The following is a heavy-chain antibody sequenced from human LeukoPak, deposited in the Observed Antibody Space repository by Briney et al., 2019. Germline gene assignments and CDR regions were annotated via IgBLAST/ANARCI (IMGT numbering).Heavy chain of an antibody. D-gene: IGHD2-2*01. Sequence: SETLSLTCTVSGGSIDSYYWSWIRQPPGKGLEWIGYIYHTGSTEYHPSLKGRVTISLDTSKNQFSLKLTSVTAADTAVYYCARVYQSAEYYFDYWGQGNLVSVSS. CDR1: GGSIDSYY. CDR2: IYHTGST. CDR3: ARVYQSAEYYFDY. J-gene: IGHJ4*02. V-gene: IGHV4-59*01.